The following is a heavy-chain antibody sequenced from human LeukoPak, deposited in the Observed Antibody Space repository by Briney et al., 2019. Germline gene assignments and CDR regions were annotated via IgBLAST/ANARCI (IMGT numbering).Heavy chain of an antibody. V-gene: IGHV1-18*01. CDR3: ARDMYYYSRTGFDP. D-gene: IGHD3-10*01. J-gene: IGHJ5*02. CDR2: ISAYNGNR. Sequence: ASVKVCCKTSGYTFNSYGISWVRQAPGQGHEWMGWISAYNGNRNYAQKLQGRARITTDTATTTAYMELTSLRSDDTAVYYCARDMYYYSRTGFDPWGQGTLVTVSS. CDR1: GYTFNSYG.